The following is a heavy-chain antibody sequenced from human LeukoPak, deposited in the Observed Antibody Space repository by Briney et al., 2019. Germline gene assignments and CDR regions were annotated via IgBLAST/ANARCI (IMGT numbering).Heavy chain of an antibody. CDR1: GGTFTSYA. CDR3: ASGSADILTGYYRFDY. CDR2: IIPILGIA. J-gene: IGHJ4*02. Sequence: SGKLSCTASGGTFTSYAISWVRHAPGQGLEWMGSIIPILGIANYAQKFQGRVTITADKSTSTAYMELSSLRSEDTAVYYCASGSADILTGYYRFDYWGQGTLVTVSS. D-gene: IGHD3-9*01. V-gene: IGHV1-69*04.